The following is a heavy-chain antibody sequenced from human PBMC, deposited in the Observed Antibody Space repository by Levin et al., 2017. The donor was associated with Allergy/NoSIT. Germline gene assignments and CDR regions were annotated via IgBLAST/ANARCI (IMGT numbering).Heavy chain of an antibody. Sequence: PSETLSLTCIVSGDSVSNFYWSWIRQPPGKGLEWIGYIYYSGSTNYNPSLKSRVTISMDASKNQFSLKLTSVTAADTAVYYCARGGASSKHFDYWGQGTLVTVSS. CDR2: IYYSGST. J-gene: IGHJ4*02. CDR1: GDSVSNFY. CDR3: ARGGASSKHFDY. D-gene: IGHD2-21*01. V-gene: IGHV4-59*02.